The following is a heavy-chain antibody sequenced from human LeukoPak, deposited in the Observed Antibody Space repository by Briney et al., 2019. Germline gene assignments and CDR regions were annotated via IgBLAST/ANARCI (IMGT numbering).Heavy chain of an antibody. CDR1: GGSISSYY. CDR3: AGDDCSSTSCFNFDY. V-gene: IGHV4-59*01. J-gene: IGHJ4*02. CDR2: IYYSGST. D-gene: IGHD2-2*01. Sequence: SETLSLTCTVSGGSISSYYWSWIRQPPGKGLKWIGYIYYSGSTNYNPSLKSRVTTSVDTSKNQFSLKLSSVTAADTAVYYCAGDDCSSTSCFNFDYWGQGTLVTVSS.